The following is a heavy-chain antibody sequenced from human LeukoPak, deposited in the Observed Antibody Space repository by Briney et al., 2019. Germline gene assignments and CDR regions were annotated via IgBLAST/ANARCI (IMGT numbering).Heavy chain of an antibody. CDR1: GFTFSSYS. CDR2: ISSSSSTI. V-gene: IGHV3-48*01. D-gene: IGHD3-22*01. Sequence: GGSLRLSCAASGFTFSSYSMNWVRQAPGKGLEWVSYISSSSSTIYYADSVKGRFTISRDNAKNSLYLQMSSLRAEDTALYYCVKDLNYYDSSGYYVGLDYWGQGTLVTVSS. J-gene: IGHJ4*02. CDR3: VKDLNYYDSSGYYVGLDY.